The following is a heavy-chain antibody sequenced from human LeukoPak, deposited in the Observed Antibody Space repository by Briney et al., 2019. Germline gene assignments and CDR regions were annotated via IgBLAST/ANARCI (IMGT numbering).Heavy chain of an antibody. CDR3: ARGYYYDSSGYYDY. CDR2: IYHSGST. CDR1: GGSISSGGYS. D-gene: IGHD3-22*01. J-gene: IGHJ4*02. Sequence: SQTLSLTCAVSGGSISSGGYSWSWIRQPPGKGLEWIGYIYHSGSTYYNPSLKSRVTISVDRSKNQFSLKLSSVTAAETAVYYCARGYYYDSSGYYDYWGQGTLVTVSS. V-gene: IGHV4-30-2*01.